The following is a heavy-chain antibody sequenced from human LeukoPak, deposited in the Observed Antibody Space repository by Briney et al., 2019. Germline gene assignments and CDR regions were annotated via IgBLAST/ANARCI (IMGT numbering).Heavy chain of an antibody. CDR2: ISSSSSYI. CDR1: GFTFSSYS. V-gene: IGHV3-21*01. Sequence: GGSLTLTCAASGFTFSSYSMNWVRQAPGKGLEWVSSISSSSSYIYYADSVKGRFTISRDNAKNSLYLQMNSLRAEDTAVYYCARGSGYGYLAYWGQGPLVTVSS. J-gene: IGHJ4*02. D-gene: IGHD5-12*01. CDR3: ARGSGYGYLAY.